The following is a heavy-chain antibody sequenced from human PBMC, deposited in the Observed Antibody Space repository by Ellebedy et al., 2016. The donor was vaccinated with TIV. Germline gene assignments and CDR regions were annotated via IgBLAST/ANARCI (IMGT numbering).Heavy chain of an antibody. CDR1: GFTFSSYA. Sequence: GGSLRLXCAASGFTFSSYAMSWVRQAPGKGLEWVSAISGSGGSTYYADSVKGRFTISRDNAKNSLYLQMNSLRAEDTAVYYCASGDDFWSGYLFDYWGQGTLVTVSS. CDR3: ASGDDFWSGYLFDY. V-gene: IGHV3-23*01. D-gene: IGHD3-3*01. CDR2: ISGSGGST. J-gene: IGHJ4*02.